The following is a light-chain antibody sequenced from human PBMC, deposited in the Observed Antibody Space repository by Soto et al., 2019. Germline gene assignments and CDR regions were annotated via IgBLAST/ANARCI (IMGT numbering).Light chain of an antibody. CDR1: SSDIGGFNY. Sequence: QSALTQPASVSGSPGPSINISCTGSSSDIGGFNYVSWYQQHPSKAPKLLIYDVSYRPSGISDRFSGSKSGNTASLTISGLQPEDEADYYCSSYGASSTLFGGGTKLTVL. CDR3: SSYGASSTL. V-gene: IGLV2-14*03. CDR2: DVS. J-gene: IGLJ2*01.